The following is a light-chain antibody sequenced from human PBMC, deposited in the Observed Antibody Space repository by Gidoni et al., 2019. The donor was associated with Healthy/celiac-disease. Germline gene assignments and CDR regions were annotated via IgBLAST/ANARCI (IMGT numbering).Light chain of an antibody. Sequence: EIVLTQSPCTLSLSPGERATLSCRASQSVSSSYLSWCQQKPGQDPRLLIYGASSRATGIPDRFRGSGDGTDFTLTISRLGPEDFSVYYCQQYGSSPPYTFGQGTKLEIK. CDR1: QSVSSSY. J-gene: IGKJ2*01. CDR2: GAS. V-gene: IGKV3-20*01. CDR3: QQYGSSPPYT.